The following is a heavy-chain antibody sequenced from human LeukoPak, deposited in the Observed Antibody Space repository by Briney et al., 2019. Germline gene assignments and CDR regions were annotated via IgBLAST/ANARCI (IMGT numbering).Heavy chain of an antibody. D-gene: IGHD2-21*01. CDR2: IYTSGSA. Sequence: SETLSLTYSVSGGSISGYYWIWLRQPPGKGLEWIGYIYTSGSANYNPSLKSRVTISVDTSKSQFSLKLSSVTAADTAVYYCATTTTIASWFDPWGQGTLVTVSS. J-gene: IGHJ5*02. CDR1: GGSISGYY. CDR3: ATTTTIASWFDP. V-gene: IGHV4-4*09.